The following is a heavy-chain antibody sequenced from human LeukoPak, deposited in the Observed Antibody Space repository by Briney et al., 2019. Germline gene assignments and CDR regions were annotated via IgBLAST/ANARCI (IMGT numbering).Heavy chain of an antibody. D-gene: IGHD3-22*01. Sequence: PSETLSLTCTVSGGSISSSSYYWGWIRQPPGKGLEWIGSIYYSGSTYYNPSLKSRVTISVDTSKNQFSLKLSSVTAADTAVYYCARGVVEDYFDYWGQGTLVTVSS. CDR3: ARGVVEDYFDY. J-gene: IGHJ4*02. CDR1: GGSISSSSYY. V-gene: IGHV4-39*07. CDR2: IYYSGST.